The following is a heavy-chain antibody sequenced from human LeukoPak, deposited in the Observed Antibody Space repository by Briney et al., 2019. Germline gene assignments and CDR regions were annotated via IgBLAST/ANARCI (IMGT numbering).Heavy chain of an antibody. CDR1: GFTFSSYG. J-gene: IGHJ4*02. Sequence: GGSLRLSCAASGFTFSSYGMHWVRQAPGKGLEWVAFIRYDGSNKYYADSVKGRFTISRDNSKNTLYLQMNSLRAEDTAVYYCANPYFYVDTAIVQDSNDYWGQGTLVTVSS. CDR2: IRYDGSNK. CDR3: ANPYFYVDTAIVQDSNDY. D-gene: IGHD5-18*01. V-gene: IGHV3-30*02.